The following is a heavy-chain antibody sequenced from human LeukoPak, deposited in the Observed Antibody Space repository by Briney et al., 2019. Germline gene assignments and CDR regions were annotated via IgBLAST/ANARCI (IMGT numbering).Heavy chain of an antibody. Sequence: SETLSLTCAVYGGSFSGYYWSWIRQPPGKGLEWIGEINHSGSTNYNPSLKSRVTISVDTSKNQFSLKLSSVTAADTAVYYCARDNSITGTTGNYYYYGMDVWGQGTTVTVSS. V-gene: IGHV4-34*01. J-gene: IGHJ6*02. CDR2: INHSGST. D-gene: IGHD1-7*01. CDR3: ARDNSITGTTGNYYYYGMDV. CDR1: GGSFSGYY.